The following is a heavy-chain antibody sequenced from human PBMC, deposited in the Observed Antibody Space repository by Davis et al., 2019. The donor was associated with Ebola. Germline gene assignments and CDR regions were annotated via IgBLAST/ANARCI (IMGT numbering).Heavy chain of an antibody. V-gene: IGHV4-59*08. CDR2: IYYSGST. J-gene: IGHJ4*02. D-gene: IGHD3-3*01. Sequence: PSETLSLTCTVSGGSISSYYWSWIRQPPGKGLEWIGYIYYSGSTNYNPSLKSRVTISVDTSKNQFSLKLSSVTAADTAVYYCARHYQVWSGYPYYFDYWGQGTLVTVSS. CDR3: ARHYQVWSGYPYYFDY. CDR1: GGSISSYY.